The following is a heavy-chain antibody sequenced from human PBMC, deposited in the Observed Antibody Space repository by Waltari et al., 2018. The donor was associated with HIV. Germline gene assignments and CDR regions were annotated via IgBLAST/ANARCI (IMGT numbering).Heavy chain of an antibody. CDR3: AKARVTTKIYFYYGLDV. CDR2: IGGTGGT. CDR1: GFTFKSYA. V-gene: IGHV3-23*01. J-gene: IGHJ6*02. Sequence: EVELLESGGGLVQPGGSLRLSCEASGFTFKSYAMGWVRQAPGKGLEWISGIGGTGGTYYADSVKGRFTISRDNSKNTLYLQMDSLRAEDTAIYYCAKARVTTKIYFYYGLDVWGQGTTVTVSS. D-gene: IGHD4-17*01.